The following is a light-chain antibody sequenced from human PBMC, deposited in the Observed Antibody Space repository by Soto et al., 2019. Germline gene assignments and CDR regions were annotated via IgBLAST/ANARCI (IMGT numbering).Light chain of an antibody. CDR2: DAS. J-gene: IGKJ1*01. Sequence: DIQMTQSPSTLSASVGDRVTITCRASQSISSWLAWYQQKPGKAPKLLIYDASSLESGVPSRFSGSGSGTEFTLTISSLQPDDFATYYCQQYNSYSSKTFGQGTKVDNK. V-gene: IGKV1-5*01. CDR3: QQYNSYSSKT. CDR1: QSISSW.